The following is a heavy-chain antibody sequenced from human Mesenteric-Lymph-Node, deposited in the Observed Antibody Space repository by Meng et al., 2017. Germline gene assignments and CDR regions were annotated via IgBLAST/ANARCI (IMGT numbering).Heavy chain of an antibody. V-gene: IGHV4-30-4*01. Sequence: VQLQEEGPGLVKPSQTLSLTCTVSGGSISSGDYYWSWIRQPPGKGLEWIGEIPHRGSSAYNPSLKSRVSMSIDKSKNQFSLKLTSVTAADTVVYHCLRGSGGSVWGQGTLVTVSS. CDR3: LRGSGGSV. CDR2: IPHRGSS. CDR1: GGSISSGDYY. D-gene: IGHD3-10*01. J-gene: IGHJ1*01.